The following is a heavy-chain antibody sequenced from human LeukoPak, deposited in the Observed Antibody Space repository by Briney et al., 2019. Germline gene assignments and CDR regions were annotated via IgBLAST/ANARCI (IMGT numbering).Heavy chain of an antibody. CDR3: AKEGGSYYSREFDY. D-gene: IGHD1-26*01. J-gene: IGHJ4*02. Sequence: GGSLRLSCAASGFTFDDYAMHWVRQAPGKGLEWVSGISWNSGSIGYADSVKGRFTISRDNAKNSLYLQMNSLRAEDMALYYCAKEGGSYYSREFDYWGQGTLVTVSS. V-gene: IGHV3-9*03. CDR1: GFTFDDYA. CDR2: ISWNSGSI.